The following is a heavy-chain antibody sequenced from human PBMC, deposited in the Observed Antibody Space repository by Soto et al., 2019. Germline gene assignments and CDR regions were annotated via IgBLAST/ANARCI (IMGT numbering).Heavy chain of an antibody. CDR1: GGTFSSYA. Sequence: QVQLVQSGAEVKKPGSSVKVSCKASGGTFSSYAISWVRQAPGQGLEWMGGIIPIFGTANYAQKFQGRVTITAEKSTSTAYMELSSLRSEDTAVYYCARVGYYYDSSGPEGAFDIWGQGTMVTVSS. CDR3: ARVGYYYDSSGPEGAFDI. J-gene: IGHJ3*02. D-gene: IGHD3-22*01. CDR2: IIPIFGTA. V-gene: IGHV1-69*06.